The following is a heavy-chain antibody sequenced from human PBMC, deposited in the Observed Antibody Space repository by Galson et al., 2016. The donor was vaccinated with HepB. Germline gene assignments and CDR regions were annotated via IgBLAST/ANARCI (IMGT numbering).Heavy chain of an antibody. V-gene: IGHV4-59*01. D-gene: IGHD2/OR15-2a*01. CDR2: VYYSGST. Sequence: SETLSLTCSISSGSISTYYWSRIRQSSGKGLEWIGYVYYSGSTNYHPSFESRVSISLDRSKSQFSLRLSSVTAADTAIYYCARGRLYCNSASCYAFDFWGPGRLVTVSS. CDR3: ARGRLYCNSASCYAFDF. CDR1: SGSISTYY. J-gene: IGHJ4*02.